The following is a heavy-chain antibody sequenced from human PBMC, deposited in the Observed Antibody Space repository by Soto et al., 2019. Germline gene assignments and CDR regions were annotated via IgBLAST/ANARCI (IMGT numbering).Heavy chain of an antibody. V-gene: IGHV3-23*01. D-gene: IGHD6-13*01. CDR2: ISGSGGST. J-gene: IGHJ5*02. CDR3: AKVIAAAGTGYWFDP. Sequence: EVQLLESGGGLVQPGGSLRLSCAASGFTFSSYAMSWVRQAPGKGLEWVSAISGSGGSTYYADSVKGRFTTSRDKSKTTLYLQMNSLRAEDTDGYYCAKVIAAAGTGYWFDPWGQGTLVTVSS. CDR1: GFTFSSYA.